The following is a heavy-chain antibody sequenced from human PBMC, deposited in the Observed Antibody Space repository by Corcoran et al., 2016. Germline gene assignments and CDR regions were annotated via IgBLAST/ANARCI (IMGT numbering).Heavy chain of an antibody. J-gene: IGHJ6*02. D-gene: IGHD4-17*01. CDR1: GGSFSGYY. V-gene: IGHV4-34*01. CDR2: INHSGST. CDR3: ARGPTVTTNTPYYYDGMDV. Sequence: QVQLQQWGAGLLKPSETLSLTCAVYGGSFSGYYWSWIRQPPGKGLEWIGEINHSGSTNYNPSLKSRVTISVDTSKNQFSLKLSSVTAADTAVYYCARGPTVTTNTPYYYDGMDVWGQGTTVTVSS.